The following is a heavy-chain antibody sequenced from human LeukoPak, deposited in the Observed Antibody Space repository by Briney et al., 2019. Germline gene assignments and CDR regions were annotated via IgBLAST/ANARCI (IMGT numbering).Heavy chain of an antibody. CDR3: ASGPVTTSY. CDR1: GYSISSWYY. CDR2: IYHSGST. J-gene: IGHJ4*02. V-gene: IGHV4-38-2*02. Sequence: KSSETLSLTCTVSGYSISSWYYLGWVRQAPGKGLEGAGRIYHSGSTYYNPSLNSRLPISVGTSKTPFYLTLSSVTAADTAVNYCASGPVTTSYWGQRTLVTVSS. D-gene: IGHD4-17*01.